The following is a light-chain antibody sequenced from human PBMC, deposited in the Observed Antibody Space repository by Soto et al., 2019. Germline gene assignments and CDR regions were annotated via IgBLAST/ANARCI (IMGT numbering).Light chain of an antibody. CDR2: DAS. CDR3: QQYGSTPLT. J-gene: IGKJ4*01. V-gene: IGKV3-20*01. CDR1: QSVRNNY. Sequence: EIVLTQSPGTLSLSPGERATLYCRASQSVRNNYLAWYQQKPGQAPRFLIYDASSRATGIPDRFSGSGSGTDFTLTISRLEPEDFAVYYCQQYGSTPLTFGGGTKVEIQ.